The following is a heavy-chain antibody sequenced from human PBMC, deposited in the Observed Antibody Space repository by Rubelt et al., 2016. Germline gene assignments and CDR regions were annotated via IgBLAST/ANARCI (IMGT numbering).Heavy chain of an antibody. Sequence: QLQLQESGPGLVKPSETLSLTCTVSGGSISSSSYYWGWIRQPPGKGLEWIGSIYYSGSTYYNPSLKSRVTISLDTSKNQFSLKLSAVTAADTAVYYCARAPHYYDSSGYRGGDFDYWGQGTLVTVSS. CDR3: ARAPHYYDSSGYRGGDFDY. V-gene: IGHV4-39*07. D-gene: IGHD3-22*01. CDR1: GGSISSSSYY. CDR2: IYYSGST. J-gene: IGHJ4*02.